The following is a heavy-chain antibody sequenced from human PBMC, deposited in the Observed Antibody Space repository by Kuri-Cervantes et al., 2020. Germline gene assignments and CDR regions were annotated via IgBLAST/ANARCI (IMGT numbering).Heavy chain of an antibody. CDR2: VYYSGTT. Sequence: SETLSLTCTVSGGSVSGSGYYWGWIRLPPGKRLEWIGSVYYSGTTYYSPSLKSRVTISVDTSKDQFSLKLSSVTAADTAVYYCARGYSGYAAPYYFDYWGQGTLVTVSS. CDR3: ARGYSGYAAPYYFDY. V-gene: IGHV4-39*07. D-gene: IGHD5-12*01. CDR1: GGSVSGSGYY. J-gene: IGHJ4*02.